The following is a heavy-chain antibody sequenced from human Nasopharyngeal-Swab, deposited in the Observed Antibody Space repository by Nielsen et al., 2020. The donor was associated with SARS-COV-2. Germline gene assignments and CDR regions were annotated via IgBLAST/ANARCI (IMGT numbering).Heavy chain of an antibody. J-gene: IGHJ3*02. CDR3: ARPHHNHEFPHAFEI. CDR2: VYFTGST. CDR1: GASIGSSSYY. Sequence: SETLSLTCTVSGASIGSSSYYWGWIRQPPGKGLEWIGSVYFTGSTHYNPSLKSRVTISVDTSNNQFSLNLSSVTAADTAVYYCARPHHNHEFPHAFEIWGQGTMVTVSS. V-gene: IGHV4-39*01. D-gene: IGHD1-14*01.